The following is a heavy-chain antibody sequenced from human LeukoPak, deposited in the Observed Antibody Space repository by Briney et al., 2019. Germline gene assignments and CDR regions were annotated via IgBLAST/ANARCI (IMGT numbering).Heavy chain of an antibody. V-gene: IGHV4-39*07. CDR1: GGSISNRNHY. Sequence: NPSETLSLTCSVSGGSISNRNHYWGWIRQPPGKGLEWIGSIYHSGSTYYNPSLKSRVVISVDTSRNQFSLKLKSVTAADTAVFYCARGGLRYFENWFDPWGQETLVTVSS. J-gene: IGHJ5*02. CDR3: ARGGLRYFENWFDP. D-gene: IGHD3-9*01. CDR2: IYHSGST.